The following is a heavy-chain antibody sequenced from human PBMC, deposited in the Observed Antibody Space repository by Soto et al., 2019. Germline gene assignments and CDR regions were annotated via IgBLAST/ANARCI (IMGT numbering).Heavy chain of an antibody. CDR2: IYWDDDR. V-gene: IGHV2-5*02. CDR1: GFSISTSGVG. CDR3: AHRQHCNAPTCSWDTAWFDP. Sequence: ESGPTLVNPTQTLTLTCNLSGFSISTSGVGVGWIRQPPGKPLEWLALIYWDDDRRYNPYLRSRLTITRDTSRNQVVFTMANMDPVDTATYYCAHRQHCNAPTCSWDTAWFDPWGQGTLVTVSS. D-gene: IGHD2-15*01. J-gene: IGHJ5*02.